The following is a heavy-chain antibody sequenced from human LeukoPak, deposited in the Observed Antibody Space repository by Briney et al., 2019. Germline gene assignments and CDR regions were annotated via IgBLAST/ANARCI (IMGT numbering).Heavy chain of an antibody. V-gene: IGHV4-34*01. Sequence: PSETLSLTCAVYGGSFSGYYWSWIRQPPGKGLEWIGEINHSGSTNYNPSLKSRVTISVDTSKNQFSLKPSSVTAADTAVYYCARGYRSSSPPKWAYYYYYYMDVWGKGTTVTVSS. CDR2: INHSGST. CDR1: GGSFSGYY. D-gene: IGHD6-19*01. CDR3: ARGYRSSSPPKWAYYYYYYMDV. J-gene: IGHJ6*03.